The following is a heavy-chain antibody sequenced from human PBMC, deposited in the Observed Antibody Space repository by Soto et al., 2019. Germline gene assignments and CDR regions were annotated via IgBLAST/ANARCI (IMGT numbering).Heavy chain of an antibody. D-gene: IGHD3-22*01. J-gene: IGHJ4*02. Sequence: GGSLRLSCAASGFTFSSYGMHWVRQAPGKGLEWVAVIWYDGGNKYYADSVKGRFTISRDNSKNTLYLQMNSLRAEDTAVYYCARVPYYYDSSGYYVDYWGQGTLVTVSS. CDR3: ARVPYYYDSSGYYVDY. CDR2: IWYDGGNK. CDR1: GFTFSSYG. V-gene: IGHV3-33*01.